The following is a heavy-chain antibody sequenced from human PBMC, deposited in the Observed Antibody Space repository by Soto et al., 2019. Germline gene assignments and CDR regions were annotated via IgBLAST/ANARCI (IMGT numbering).Heavy chain of an antibody. Sequence: EVQLLESGGGSVQPGGSLRLSCAASGFTFGNFAMSWVRQTPTKGLEWVSAISGGGGIAYYADSVKGRFTISRDNSKNTVALQMNSLRVEDTAIYYCTKRVTGVAAAGAVHFQHCGQGTLVTVSS. CDR2: ISGGGGIA. CDR3: TKRVTGVAAAGAVHFQH. D-gene: IGHD6-13*01. CDR1: GFTFGNFA. V-gene: IGHV3-23*01. J-gene: IGHJ1*01.